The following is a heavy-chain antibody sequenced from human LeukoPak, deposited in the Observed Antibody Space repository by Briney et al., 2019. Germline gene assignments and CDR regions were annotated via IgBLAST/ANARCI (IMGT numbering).Heavy chain of an antibody. CDR1: GFTFSSYG. J-gene: IGHJ4*02. Sequence: GRSLRLSCAASGFTFSSYGMHWVRQAPGKGLEWVAVIWYDGSNKYYADSVKGRFTISRDNAKNSLFLQMNSLRAEDTAVYYCAREGSLDYWGQGTLVTVSS. V-gene: IGHV3-33*01. CDR3: AREGSLDY. CDR2: IWYDGSNK.